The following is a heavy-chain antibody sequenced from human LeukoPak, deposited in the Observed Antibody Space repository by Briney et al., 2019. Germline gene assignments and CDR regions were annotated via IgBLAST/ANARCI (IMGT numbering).Heavy chain of an antibody. CDR3: ARGQGHGFDI. CDR2: IKGDGIST. V-gene: IGHV3-74*01. Sequence: PGGSLRLSCAASGFDFSSNWMHWVRHAPGQGLVWVSRIKGDGISTKYADSVKGRFTISRDNAKNTLYVQVNSLRVDDTAVYYCARGQGHGFDIWGQGTMVTVSS. CDR1: GFDFSSNW. J-gene: IGHJ3*02.